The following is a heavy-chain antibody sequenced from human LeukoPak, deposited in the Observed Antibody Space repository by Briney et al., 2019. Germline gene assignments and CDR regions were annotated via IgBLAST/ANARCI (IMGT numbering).Heavy chain of an antibody. CDR1: GYTFTGYY. CDR2: INPNSGGT. Sequence: GASVKVSCKASGYTFTGYYMHWVRQAPGQGLEWMGWINPNSGGTNYAQKFQGWVTMTRDTSISTAYMELSRLRPDDTAVYYCARAMDEGYSSSCGQDYYYYYGMDVWGQGTTVTVSS. V-gene: IGHV1-2*04. D-gene: IGHD6-13*01. CDR3: ARAMDEGYSSSCGQDYYYYYGMDV. J-gene: IGHJ6*02.